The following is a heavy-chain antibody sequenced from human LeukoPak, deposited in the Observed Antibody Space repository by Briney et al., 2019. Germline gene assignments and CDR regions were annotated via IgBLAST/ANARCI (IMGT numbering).Heavy chain of an antibody. Sequence: GGSLRLSCAASGFTFSSYGMHWVRQAPGKGLEWVAVIWYDGSNKYYADSVKGRFTISRYNSKNTLYLQMNSLRAEDTAVYYCAKSGYCTNGVCYTYYYYMDVWGKGTTVTVSS. CDR1: GFTFSSYG. V-gene: IGHV3-33*06. J-gene: IGHJ6*03. D-gene: IGHD2-8*01. CDR3: AKSGYCTNGVCYTYYYYMDV. CDR2: IWYDGSNK.